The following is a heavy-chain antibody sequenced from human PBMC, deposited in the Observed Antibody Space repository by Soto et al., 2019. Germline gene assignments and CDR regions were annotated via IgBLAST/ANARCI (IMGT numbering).Heavy chain of an antibody. CDR3: AREARYCSGGSCYPSSRLYYFDY. D-gene: IGHD2-15*01. CDR2: IYYSGST. J-gene: IGHJ4*02. CDR1: GGSVSSGSYY. Sequence: SEALSLTCTVSGGSVSSGSYYWSWIRQHPGKGLEWIGYIYYSGSTYYNPSLKSRVTISVGTSKNQFSLKLSSVTAADTAVYYCAREARYCSGGSCYPSSRLYYFDYWGQGTLVTVSS. V-gene: IGHV4-31*03.